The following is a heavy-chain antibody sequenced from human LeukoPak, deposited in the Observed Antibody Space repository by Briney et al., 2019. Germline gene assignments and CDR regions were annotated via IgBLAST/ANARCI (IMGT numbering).Heavy chain of an antibody. D-gene: IGHD1-1*01. J-gene: IGHJ3*02. CDR3: ARDGYINDAFDI. CDR2: IHYRGTT. V-gene: IGHV4-31*03. Sequence: SETLSLTCTVSGDSLTTDDSFWSWIRQFPGKGLEWIGYIHYRGTTNYNPSLKSRLSMSIDMSKGQFSLNLTSVTAADTAIYYCARDGYINDAFDIWGQGIVVTASS. CDR1: GDSLTTDDSF.